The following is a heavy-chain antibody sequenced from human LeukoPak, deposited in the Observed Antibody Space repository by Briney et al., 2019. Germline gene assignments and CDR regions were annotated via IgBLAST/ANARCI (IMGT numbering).Heavy chain of an antibody. D-gene: IGHD2-2*01. J-gene: IGHJ4*02. CDR2: ISGSSSKI. CDR1: GFTFSYNA. Sequence: GGSLRLSCAASGFTFSYNAMNWVRQAPGKGLEWVSYISGSSSKIDYGDAVKGRFTISRDNAKNSLYLQMNSLRAEDTAVYFCAGDQSGGQQWMYHLDNWGQGTLVTVSS. V-gene: IGHV3-48*01. CDR3: AGDQSGGQQWMYHLDN.